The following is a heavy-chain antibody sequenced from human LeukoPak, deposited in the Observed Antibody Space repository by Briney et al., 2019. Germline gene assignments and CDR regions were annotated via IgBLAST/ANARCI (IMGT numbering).Heavy chain of an antibody. D-gene: IGHD3-10*01. CDR1: GGSFSGYY. Sequence: SETLSLTCAVYGGSFSGYYWSWIRQPPGKGLEWIGEINHSGSTNYNPSLKSRVTISVDTSKNQFSLKLSSVTAADTAVYYCVRGNYYGSGSYYKGVGMDVWGQGTTVTVSS. V-gene: IGHV4-34*01. CDR2: INHSGST. CDR3: VRGNYYGSGSYYKGVGMDV. J-gene: IGHJ6*02.